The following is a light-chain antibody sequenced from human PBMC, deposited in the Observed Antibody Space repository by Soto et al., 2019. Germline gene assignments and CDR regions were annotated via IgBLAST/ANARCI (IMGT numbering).Light chain of an antibody. CDR1: QSVSSSF. Sequence: EIVLTQSPGTLSLSPGERATLSGRASQSVSSSFFAWHQQKPGQAPRLLISAASSRATGVPDRFSGSGSGTDFTLTISRLEPEDFAVYYCQQYGSSLITFGQGTRLEIK. CDR2: AAS. CDR3: QQYGSSLIT. V-gene: IGKV3-20*01. J-gene: IGKJ5*01.